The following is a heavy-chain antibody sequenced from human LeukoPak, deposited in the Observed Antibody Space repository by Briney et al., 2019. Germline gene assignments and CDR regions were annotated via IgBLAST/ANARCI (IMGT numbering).Heavy chain of an antibody. D-gene: IGHD5-18*01. V-gene: IGHV1-69*04. J-gene: IGHJ6*03. CDR3: ARDGVDTAMVRSYRPGATYYYYYYMDV. CDR2: IIPILGIA. CDR1: GGTFSSYA. Sequence: SVKVSCKASGGTFSSYAISWVRQAPGQGLEWMGRIIPILGIANYAQEFQGRVTITADKSTSTAYMELSSLRSEDTAVYYCARDGVDTAMVRSYRPGATYYYYYYMDVWGKGTTVTVSS.